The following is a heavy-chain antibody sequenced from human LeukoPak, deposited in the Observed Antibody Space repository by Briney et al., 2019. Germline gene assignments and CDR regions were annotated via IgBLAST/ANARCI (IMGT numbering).Heavy chain of an antibody. Sequence: TGGSLRLSCAASGFTSSNAWMSWVRQAPGKGLEWVGRIKSKTDGGTTDYAAPVKDRFTISRDDSKNTLYLQMNSLKTEDTAVYYCTTEGILTGYRNAFDIWGQGTMVTVSS. D-gene: IGHD3-9*01. V-gene: IGHV3-15*01. CDR2: IKSKTDGGTT. CDR3: TTEGILTGYRNAFDI. CDR1: GFTSSNAW. J-gene: IGHJ3*02.